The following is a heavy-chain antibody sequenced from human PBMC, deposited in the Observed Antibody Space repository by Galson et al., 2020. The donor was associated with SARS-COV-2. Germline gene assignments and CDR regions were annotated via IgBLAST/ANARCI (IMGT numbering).Heavy chain of an antibody. CDR2: IWYDGSNK. V-gene: IGHV3-33*01. D-gene: IGHD3-16*02. CDR3: KSELRLGELSPLDY. J-gene: IGHJ4*02. Sequence: TGGSLRLSCAASGFTFSSYGMHWVRQAPGKGLEWVAVIWYDGSNKYYADSVKGRFTISRDNSKNTLYLQMNSLRAEDTAVYYYKSELRLGELSPLDYWGQGTLVTVSS. CDR1: GFTFSSYG.